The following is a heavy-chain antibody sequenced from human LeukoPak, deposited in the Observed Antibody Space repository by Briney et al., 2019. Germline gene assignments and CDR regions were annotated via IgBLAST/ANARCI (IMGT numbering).Heavy chain of an antibody. CDR2: ISSSSSTI. CDR1: GFTFSSHS. J-gene: IGHJ3*02. V-gene: IGHV3-48*02. Sequence: GGSLRLSCAASGFTFSSHSMNWVRQAPGKGLEWVSYISSSSSTIYYADSVKGRFTISRDNAKNSLYLQMNSLRDEDTAVYYCARDTPTYYYDSGDAFDIWGQGTMVTVSS. CDR3: ARDTPTYYYDSGDAFDI. D-gene: IGHD3-22*01.